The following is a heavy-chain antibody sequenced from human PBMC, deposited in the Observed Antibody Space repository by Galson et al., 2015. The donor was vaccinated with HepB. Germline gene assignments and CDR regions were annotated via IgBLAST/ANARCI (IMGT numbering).Heavy chain of an antibody. CDR2: INQDGGAR. Sequence: SLRLSCAASGFTFTNYYMGWVRQAPGKGLVWVAYINQDGGARFYVDSVRGRFTISRDNADNLLYLQMNSLRVEDTAVYYCARWSLAFDFCGQGRIPTVSS. CDR1: GFTFTNYY. J-gene: IGHJ3*01. V-gene: IGHV3-7*01. CDR3: ARWSLAFDF.